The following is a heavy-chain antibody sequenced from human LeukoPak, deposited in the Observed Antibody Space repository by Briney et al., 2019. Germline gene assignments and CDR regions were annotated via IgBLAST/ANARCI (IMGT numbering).Heavy chain of an antibody. V-gene: IGHV4-59*01. CDR1: GGSISSYY. Sequence: SETLSLTCTVSGGSISSYYWSWIRQPPGKGLEWIGYIYYSGSTTYNPSLKSRVTISVDTSKNQFSLKLRSVTAADTAVYHCAREGYSSGWYRVDPWGQGTLVTVSS. J-gene: IGHJ5*02. D-gene: IGHD6-19*01. CDR3: AREGYSSGWYRVDP. CDR2: IYYSGST.